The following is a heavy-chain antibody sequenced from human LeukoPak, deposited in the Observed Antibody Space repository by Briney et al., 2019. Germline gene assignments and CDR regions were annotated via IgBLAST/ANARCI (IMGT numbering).Heavy chain of an antibody. CDR2: IYHSGST. Sequence: PSETLSLTCTVSGGSISSGGYYWSWIRLHPGKGLEWIGYIYHSGSTYYNPSLKSRVTISVDRSKNQFSLKLSSVTAADTAVYYCAREGVYFDYWGQGTLVTVSS. CDR1: GGSISSGGYY. J-gene: IGHJ4*02. CDR3: AREGVYFDY. D-gene: IGHD3-16*01. V-gene: IGHV4-30-2*01.